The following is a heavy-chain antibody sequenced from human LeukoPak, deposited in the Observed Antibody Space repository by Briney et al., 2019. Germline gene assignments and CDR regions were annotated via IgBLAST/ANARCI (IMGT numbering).Heavy chain of an antibody. V-gene: IGHV3-21*01. CDR1: GFTFSSYS. CDR3: ARRDYYYDSSGYCYYY. J-gene: IGHJ4*02. D-gene: IGHD3-22*01. Sequence: GGSLRLSCAASGFTFSSYSMNWVRQAPGKGLEWVSSISSSSSYIYYADSVKGRFTISRDNAKNSLYLQMNSLRAEDTAVYYCARRDYYYDSSGYCYYYWGQGTLVTVSS. CDR2: ISSSSSYI.